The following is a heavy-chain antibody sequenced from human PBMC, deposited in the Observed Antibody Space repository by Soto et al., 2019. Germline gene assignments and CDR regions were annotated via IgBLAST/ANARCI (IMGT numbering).Heavy chain of an antibody. CDR2: IRSSTTV. Sequence: DVQLAESGGGLVQPGGSLRLSCAASGFSFSDFSMNWVRQAPGKGLEWISYIRSSTTVSYADSVKGRFTTSRDNAKNSLFLQMNSLTDEDMAVYYCARDLSWAFADWGQGALVTVSS. CDR1: GFSFSDFS. V-gene: IGHV3-48*02. CDR3: ARDLSWAFAD. D-gene: IGHD6-13*01. J-gene: IGHJ4*02.